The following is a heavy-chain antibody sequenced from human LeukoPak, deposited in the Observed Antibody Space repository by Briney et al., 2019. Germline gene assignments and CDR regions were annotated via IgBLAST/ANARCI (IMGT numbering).Heavy chain of an antibody. CDR1: GYTLTGLS. D-gene: IGHD3-3*01. J-gene: IGHJ4*02. CDR2: FDPEDGET. Sequence: ASVKVSCKVSGYTLTGLSMHWVRQAPGKGLEWMGGFDPEDGETIYAQKFQGRVTLTADTSTATAYMELRGLRSDDTAVYYCQRVTIFGVVIDFDYWGQGTLVAVSS. V-gene: IGHV1-24*01. CDR3: QRVTIFGVVIDFDY.